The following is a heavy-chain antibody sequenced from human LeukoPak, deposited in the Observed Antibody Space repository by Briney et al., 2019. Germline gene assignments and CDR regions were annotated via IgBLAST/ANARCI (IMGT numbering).Heavy chain of an antibody. CDR3: ARPTYDSLGYYSFDS. Sequence: SGTLSLTCAVSGGSISSNNWWSWVRQAPGKGLEWIGEVYHSGHTNYNPSLSSRVSISPDKSKNQFSLKLTSVTAADTAVYYCARPTYDSLGYYSFDSWGQGIPVTVSS. V-gene: IGHV4-4*02. D-gene: IGHD3-22*01. J-gene: IGHJ4*02. CDR2: VYHSGHT. CDR1: GGSISSNNW.